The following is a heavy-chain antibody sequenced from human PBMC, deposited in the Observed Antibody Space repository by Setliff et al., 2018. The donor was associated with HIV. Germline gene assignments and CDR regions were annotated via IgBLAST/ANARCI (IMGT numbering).Heavy chain of an antibody. J-gene: IGHJ4*02. Sequence: PSETLSLTCTVSGGSIVSSSYYWGWIRQPPGKGLEWIGTMYYRGTTYNNPPLKSRVTFSADTSKNQFSLNLNSVTATDTAVYYCARQGLTMNRGVPAPILYYFDYWGPGILVTVSS. CDR1: GGSIVSSSYY. V-gene: IGHV4-39*01. CDR2: MYYRGTT. CDR3: ARQGLTMNRGVPAPILYYFDY. D-gene: IGHD3-10*01.